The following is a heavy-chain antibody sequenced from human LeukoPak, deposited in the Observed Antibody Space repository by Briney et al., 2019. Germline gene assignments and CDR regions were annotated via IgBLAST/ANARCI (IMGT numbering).Heavy chain of an antibody. V-gene: IGHV4-34*01. Sequence: PSETLSLTCAVYGGSFSGYYWSWIRQPPGKGLEWIGEINHSGSTNYNPSLKSRVTISVDTSKNQFSLKLSSVTAADTAVYYCARGSRGYYYYGMDVWGRGTTVTISS. CDR3: ARGSRGYYYYGMDV. J-gene: IGHJ6*02. CDR2: INHSGST. CDR1: GGSFSGYY. D-gene: IGHD3-10*01.